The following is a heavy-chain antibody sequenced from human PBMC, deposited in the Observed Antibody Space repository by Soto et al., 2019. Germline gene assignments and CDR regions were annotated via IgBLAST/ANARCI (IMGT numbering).Heavy chain of an antibody. V-gene: IGHV4-30-4*01. CDR1: GGSISSGDYY. CDR3: ARDTFTLYDSSGYFDY. J-gene: IGHJ4*02. Sequence: SETLSLTCTVSGGSISSGDYYWSWIRQPPGKGLEWIGYIYYSGSTYYNPSLKGRVTISVDTSKNQFSLKLSSVTAADTAVYYCARDTFTLYDSSGYFDYWGQGTLVTVSS. D-gene: IGHD3-22*01. CDR2: IYYSGST.